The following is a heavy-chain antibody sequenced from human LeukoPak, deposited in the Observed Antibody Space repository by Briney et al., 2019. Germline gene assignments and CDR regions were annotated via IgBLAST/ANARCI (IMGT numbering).Heavy chain of an antibody. J-gene: IGHJ4*02. CDR2: IYYSGST. D-gene: IGHD3-10*01. CDR1: GGSISSGDYY. CDR3: ARVGRGITEFDY. Sequence: PSETLSLTCTVSGGSISSGDYYWSWLRQPPGKGLEWIGYIYYSGSTYYNPSLKSRVTISVDTSKNQFSLKLSSVTAADTAVYYCARVGRGITEFDYCGQGTLVTVSS. V-gene: IGHV4-30-4*08.